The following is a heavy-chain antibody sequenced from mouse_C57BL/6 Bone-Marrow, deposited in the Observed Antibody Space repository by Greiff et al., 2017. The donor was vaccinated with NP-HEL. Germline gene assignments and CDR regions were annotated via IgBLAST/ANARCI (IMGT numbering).Heavy chain of an antibody. CDR2: IHPNSGST. D-gene: IGHD2-1*01. Sequence: QVQLKQPGAELVKPGASVKLSCKASGYTFTSYWMHWVKQRPGQGLEWIGMIHPNSGSTNYNEKFKSKATLTVDKSSSTAYMQLSSLTSEDSAVYYCARKGYYGKAYWGQGTLVTVSA. J-gene: IGHJ3*01. CDR1: GYTFTSYW. CDR3: ARKGYYGKAY. V-gene: IGHV1-64*01.